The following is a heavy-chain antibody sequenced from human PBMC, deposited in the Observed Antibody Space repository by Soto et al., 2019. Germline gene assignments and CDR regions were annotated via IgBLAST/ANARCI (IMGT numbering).Heavy chain of an antibody. Sequence: ASVKVSCKASGYTFTSYYMHWVRQAPGQGLEWMGIINPSGGSTSYAQKFQGRVTMTRDTSTSTVYMELSSLRSEDTAVYYCARAFHLDYYDSIAPAFDIWGQGTMVTVS. D-gene: IGHD3-22*01. CDR1: GYTFTSYY. CDR2: INPSGGST. CDR3: ARAFHLDYYDSIAPAFDI. J-gene: IGHJ3*02. V-gene: IGHV1-46*01.